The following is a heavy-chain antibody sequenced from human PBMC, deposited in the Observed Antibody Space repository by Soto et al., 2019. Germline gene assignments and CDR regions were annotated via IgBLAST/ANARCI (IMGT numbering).Heavy chain of an antibody. D-gene: IGHD6-19*01. CDR1: GFTFSSYA. Sequence: EVQLLESGGGLVQPGGSLRLSCAASGFTFSSYAMSWVRQAPGKGLEWVSAISGSGGSTYYADSVKGRFTISRDNSNNTLYLQMNSLRAEDTAVYYCATWGSYSSGWYYFDYWGQGTLVTVSS. CDR3: ATWGSYSSGWYYFDY. J-gene: IGHJ4*02. V-gene: IGHV3-23*01. CDR2: ISGSGGST.